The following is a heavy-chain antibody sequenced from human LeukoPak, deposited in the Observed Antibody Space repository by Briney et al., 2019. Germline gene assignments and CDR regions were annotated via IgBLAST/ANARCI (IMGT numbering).Heavy chain of an antibody. CDR2: ISYDGINK. CDR3: ARGRNVDTSMVNDY. V-gene: IGHV3-30*04. CDR1: GFTFSSYA. D-gene: IGHD5-18*01. J-gene: IGHJ4*02. Sequence: GGSLRLSCAASGFTFSSYAMHWVRQAPGKGLEWVTVISYDGINKYYADSVEGRFTISRDNSKNTVHLQMNSLRGEDTAVYYCARGRNVDTSMVNDYWGQGTLVTVSS.